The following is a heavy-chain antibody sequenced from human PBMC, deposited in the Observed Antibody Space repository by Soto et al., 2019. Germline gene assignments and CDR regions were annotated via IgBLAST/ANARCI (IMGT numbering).Heavy chain of an antibody. CDR1: GFTFSSYA. Sequence: WSLRLSCAASGFTFSSYAMHWVRQAPGKGLEWVAVISYDGSNKYYADSVKGRFTISRDNSKNTLYLQMNSLRAEDTAVYYCARDRFKDYYDSSGYLNWFDPWGQGTLVTVYS. CDR2: ISYDGSNK. V-gene: IGHV3-30-3*01. J-gene: IGHJ5*02. D-gene: IGHD3-22*01. CDR3: ARDRFKDYYDSSGYLNWFDP.